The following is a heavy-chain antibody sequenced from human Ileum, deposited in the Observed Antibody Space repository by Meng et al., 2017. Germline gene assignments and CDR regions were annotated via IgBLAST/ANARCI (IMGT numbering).Heavy chain of an antibody. CDR2: INHSGSS. V-gene: IGHV4-34*02. D-gene: IGHD2-21*02. J-gene: IGHJ4*02. CDR3: RLAYCIGDCGDY. Sequence: QVQLQQWGAGLLKPSGILSITCAFYGGSFSHYDWNWIRQFPGKGLEWIGQINHSGSSNYNPYLSSRVTISADMSKSQSSLKLSSVTAADTAVYYCRLAYCIGDCGDYWGQGTLVTVSS. CDR1: GGSFSHYD.